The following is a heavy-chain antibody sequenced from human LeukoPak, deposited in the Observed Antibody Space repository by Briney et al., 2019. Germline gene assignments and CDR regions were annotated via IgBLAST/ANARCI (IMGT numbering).Heavy chain of an antibody. J-gene: IGHJ4*02. V-gene: IGHV3-23*01. CDR1: GFTLTNHA. Sequence: GGSLRLSCTASGFTLTNHAVSWVRQAPGKGLEWVSAEGSAGGTYYADSVKGRFIISRDNSRNTLYLQMNSLRAEDTAMYHCARGGTPGYSTGWIDHWGQGTLVTVSS. D-gene: IGHD6-19*01. CDR2: EGSAGGT. CDR3: ARGGTPGYSTGWIDH.